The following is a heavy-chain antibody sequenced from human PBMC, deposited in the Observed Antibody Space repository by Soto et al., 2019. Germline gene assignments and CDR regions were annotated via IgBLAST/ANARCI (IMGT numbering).Heavy chain of an antibody. Sequence: PGGSLRLSCAASGFTVSSNYMSWVRQAPGKGLEWVSVIYSGGSTYYADSVKGRFTISRDNSKNTLYLQMNSLRAEDTAVYYCARDGGLGAPYGMDVWGQGTTVTVSS. CDR1: GFTVSSNY. V-gene: IGHV3-66*01. CDR3: ARDGGLGAPYGMDV. D-gene: IGHD1-26*01. J-gene: IGHJ6*02. CDR2: IYSGGST.